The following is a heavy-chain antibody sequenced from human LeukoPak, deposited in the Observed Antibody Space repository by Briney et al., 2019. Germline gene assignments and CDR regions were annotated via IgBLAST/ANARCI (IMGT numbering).Heavy chain of an antibody. J-gene: IGHJ4*02. V-gene: IGHV3-53*01. D-gene: IGHD4-11*01. CDR2: IYSGGST. Sequence: GGSLRLSCAASGFTVSSNYMSWVRQAPGKGLEWVSVIYSGGSTYYADSVKGRFTISRDNSNNTLYLQMNSLRAEDTAVYYCAKDTGRGPTYFDYWGQGTLVTVSS. CDR1: GFTVSSNY. CDR3: AKDTGRGPTYFDY.